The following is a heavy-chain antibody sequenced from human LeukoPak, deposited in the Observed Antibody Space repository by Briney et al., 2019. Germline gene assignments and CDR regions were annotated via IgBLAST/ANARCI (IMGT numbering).Heavy chain of an antibody. CDR3: AKDPQQYCSGGSCYGGYFDY. CDR1: GFTFSSYS. Sequence: PGGSLRLSCAASGFTFSSYSMNWVRQAPGKGLEWVSYISSSSSTIYYADSAKGRFTISRDNAKNSLYLQMNSLRAEDTAVYYCAKDPQQYCSGGSCYGGYFDYWGQGTLVTVSS. J-gene: IGHJ4*02. V-gene: IGHV3-48*04. D-gene: IGHD2-15*01. CDR2: ISSSSSTI.